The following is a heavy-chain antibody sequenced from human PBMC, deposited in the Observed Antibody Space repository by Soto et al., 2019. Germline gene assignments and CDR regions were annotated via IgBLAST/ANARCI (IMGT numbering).Heavy chain of an antibody. CDR1: GYTFITYD. D-gene: IGHD3-10*01. V-gene: IGHV1-18*01. Sequence: QVHLVQSGAEVKKPGASVRVSCKASGYTFITYDISWVRQAPGQGLEWMGWISAYNGNTNYAQKLQGRVTMTRDTSTSKGYMEPRSLGYEDPAVYYCAIIISSGITFDFWGQGTLVTDSS. J-gene: IGHJ4*02. CDR2: ISAYNGNT. CDR3: AIIISSGITFDF.